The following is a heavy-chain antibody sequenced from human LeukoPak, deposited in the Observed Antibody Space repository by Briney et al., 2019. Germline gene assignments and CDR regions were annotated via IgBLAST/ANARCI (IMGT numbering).Heavy chain of an antibody. D-gene: IGHD5-24*01. Sequence: SETLSLTCTVSGGSISSYYWGWIRQPPGKGLEWIGEINHSGSTNYNPSLKSRVTISVDTSKNQFSLKLSSVTAADTAIYYCAKSFSETERATITAYWGQGTLVTVSS. V-gene: IGHV4-34*01. J-gene: IGHJ4*02. CDR3: AKSFSETERATITAY. CDR1: GGSISSYY. CDR2: INHSGST.